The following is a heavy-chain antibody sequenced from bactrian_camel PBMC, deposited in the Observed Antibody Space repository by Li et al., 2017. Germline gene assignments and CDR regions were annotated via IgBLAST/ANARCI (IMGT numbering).Heavy chain of an antibody. CDR2: IGSGVST. CDR3: AADWGHGRMGNCEGLGVGYAY. Sequence: HVQLVESGGGSVQAGGSLRLSCAASEAAYSDSCMGWFRQAPGKEREGVATIGSGVSTTYADSVKGRFTISKDNAKNTLYLQMNSLKPEDTAMYYCAADWGHGRMGNCEGLGVGYAYWGQGTQV. J-gene: IGHJ4*01. D-gene: IGHD5*01. CDR1: EAAYSDSC. V-gene: IGHV3S53*01.